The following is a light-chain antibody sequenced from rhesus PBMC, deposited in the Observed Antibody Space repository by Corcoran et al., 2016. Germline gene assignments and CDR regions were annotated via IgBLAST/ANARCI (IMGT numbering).Light chain of an antibody. CDR3: LQHNRYPLT. J-gene: IGKJ4*01. CDR1: QGISTY. CDR2: AAS. Sequence: DIQMTQSPSSLSASVGDTVTITCRASQGISTYLNWFQQKPMKAPKLLIYAASSLESGVPSRFSGSGSGTVFTLTISSLQPEDFAFYYCLQHNRYPLTFGGGTKVELK. V-gene: IGKV1-28*02.